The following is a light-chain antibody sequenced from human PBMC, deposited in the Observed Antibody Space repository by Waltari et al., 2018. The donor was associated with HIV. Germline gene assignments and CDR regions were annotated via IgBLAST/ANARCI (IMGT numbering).Light chain of an antibody. CDR1: SGHSSYI. CDR2: VEGSGSF. J-gene: IGLJ2*01. V-gene: IGLV4-60*03. Sequence: QPVLTQSSSASASLESSVKLTCTLSSGHSSYIIASHQQQPGKAPRYLMKVEGSGSFNKGSGVPDRFSGSSSGADRYLTISNLQSEDEADYYCETWDSDIRVFGGGTKLTVL. CDR3: ETWDSDIRV.